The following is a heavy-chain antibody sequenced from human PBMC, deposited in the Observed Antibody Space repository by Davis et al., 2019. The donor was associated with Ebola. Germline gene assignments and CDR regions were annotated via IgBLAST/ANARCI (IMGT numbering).Heavy chain of an antibody. CDR2: IYYSGST. V-gene: IGHV4-61*01. CDR1: GGSVSSGSYY. CDR3: ARVWAGYSGSDY. D-gene: IGHD3/OR15-3a*01. J-gene: IGHJ4*02. Sequence: MPSETLSLTCTVSGGSVSSGSYYWSWIRQPPGKGLEWIGYIYYSGSTNYNPSLKSRVTISVDTSKNQFSLKLSSVTAADTAVYYCARVWAGYSGSDYWGQGTLVTVSS.